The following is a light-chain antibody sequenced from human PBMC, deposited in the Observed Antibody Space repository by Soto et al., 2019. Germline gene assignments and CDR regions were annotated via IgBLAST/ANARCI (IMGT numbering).Light chain of an antibody. Sequence: QSVLTQPPSVSAAPGQRVTISCSGSSSSIGTNYVSWYQQVPGTAPKLVICDTHNRPPGIPDRFSGSKSDTSATLDIAGLQIGDEADYYCGTWDSSLSAYVFGTGTKLTVL. J-gene: IGLJ1*01. CDR2: DTH. CDR3: GTWDSSLSAYV. V-gene: IGLV1-51*01. CDR1: SSSIGTNY.